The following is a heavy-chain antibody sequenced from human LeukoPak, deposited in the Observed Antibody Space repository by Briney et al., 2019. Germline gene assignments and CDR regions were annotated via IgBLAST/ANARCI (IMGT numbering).Heavy chain of an antibody. CDR1: GYTFTGYY. D-gene: IGHD6-6*01. J-gene: IGHJ6*03. CDR2: INPNSGGT. V-gene: IGHV1-2*02. Sequence: ASVKVSCKASGYTFTGYYMHWVRQAPGQGLEWMGWINPNSGGTNYAQKFQGRVTMTRDTSISTAYMELSRLRSDDTAVYYCARAGGSSSSYYYYMDVWGKGTTVTVSS. CDR3: ARAGGSSSSYYYYMDV.